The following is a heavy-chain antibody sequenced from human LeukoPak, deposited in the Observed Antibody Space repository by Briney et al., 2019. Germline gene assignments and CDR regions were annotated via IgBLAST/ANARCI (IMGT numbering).Heavy chain of an antibody. J-gene: IGHJ6*03. CDR1: GYSFTSYW. CDR2: IYPGDSDT. V-gene: IGHV5-51*01. CDR3: ASQGLAARRYYYYYMDV. Sequence: GESLKISCKGSGYSFTSYWIGWVRQMPGKGLEWMGIIYPGDSDTRYSPSFRGQVTISADKSISTAYLQWSSLKASGTAMYYCASQGLAARRYYYYYMDVWGKGTTVTVSS. D-gene: IGHD6-6*01.